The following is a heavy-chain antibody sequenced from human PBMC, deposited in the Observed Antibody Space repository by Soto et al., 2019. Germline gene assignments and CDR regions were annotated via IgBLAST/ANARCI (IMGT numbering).Heavy chain of an antibody. J-gene: IGHJ4*02. V-gene: IGHV1-69*13. CDR2: IIPIFGTA. Sequence: SVKVSCKASGGTFSSYTFNWVRQAPGQGLEWMGGIIPIFGTANYAQNFQGRVTITADESTSTAYMELSSLRSEDTAVYYCARGGPPIDYWGQGTLVTVSS. D-gene: IGHD3-10*01. CDR1: GGTFSSYT. CDR3: ARGGPPIDY.